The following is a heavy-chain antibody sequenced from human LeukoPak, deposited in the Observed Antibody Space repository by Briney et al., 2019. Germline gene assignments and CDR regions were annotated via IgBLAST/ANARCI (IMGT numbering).Heavy chain of an antibody. CDR1: GGSISSSSYY. D-gene: IGHD3-3*01. CDR3: ARKGLRFLEWLLTNWFDP. Sequence: PSETLSLTCTVSGGSISSSSYYWGWIRQPPGKGLEWIGSIYYSGSTYYNPSLKSRVTISVDTSKNQFSLKLSSVTAADTAVYYCARKGLRFLEWLLTNWFDPWSQGTLVTVSS. CDR2: IYYSGST. J-gene: IGHJ5*02. V-gene: IGHV4-39*01.